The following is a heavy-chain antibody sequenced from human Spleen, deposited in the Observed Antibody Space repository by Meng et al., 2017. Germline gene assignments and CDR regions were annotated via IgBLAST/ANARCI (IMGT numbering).Heavy chain of an antibody. CDR2: ISYDGRNK. D-gene: IGHD6-13*01. CDR3: AKLARYSSSWYSPAFDI. J-gene: IGHJ3*02. CDR1: GFTFSSYG. Sequence: GGSLRLSCEGPGFTFSSYGMHWVRQAPGKGREWVAVISYDGRNKNYADSVKGRFTIARYKSKNTLYLQMNSLRAEDTAVYYCAKLARYSSSWYSPAFDIWGQGTMVTVSS. V-gene: IGHV3-30*01.